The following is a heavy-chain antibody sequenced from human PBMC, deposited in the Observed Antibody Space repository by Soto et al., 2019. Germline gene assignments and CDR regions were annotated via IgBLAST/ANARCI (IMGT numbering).Heavy chain of an antibody. V-gene: IGHV3-23*01. CDR3: ARDRPHFEY. J-gene: IGHJ4*02. D-gene: IGHD6-6*01. CDR1: GIKFSSYS. CDR2: ISGSGDNT. Sequence: EVQLLESGGGLVQPGGSLRLSWVASGIKFSSYSMSLVRQGPGKGLEWVSAISGSGDNTYYADSVKGRFTVSRDNSKTTLYLQMNSLRADDTALYYCARDRPHFEYWGQGTLVTVSS.